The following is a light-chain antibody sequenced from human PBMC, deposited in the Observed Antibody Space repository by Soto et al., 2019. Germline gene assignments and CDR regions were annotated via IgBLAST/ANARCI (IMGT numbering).Light chain of an antibody. CDR3: HRYGTSPYT. CDR2: GAS. CDR1: QSVSSSF. J-gene: IGKJ5*01. Sequence: EIVLTQSPGTLSLSPVERATLSCMASQSVSSSFLAWYQQKPGQAPRLLIYGASSRAAGIPDRFSGSGSGTDFTLTISRLEPEDFAVYYCHRYGTSPYTFGQGTRLEIK. V-gene: IGKV3-20*01.